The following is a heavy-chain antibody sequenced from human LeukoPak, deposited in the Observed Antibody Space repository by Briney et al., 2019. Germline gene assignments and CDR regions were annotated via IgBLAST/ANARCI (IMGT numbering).Heavy chain of an antibody. Sequence: ASVKVSCKASGYTFTSYAMHWVRQAPGQRLEWMGWINTGNGNTKYSQKFQGRVTITRDTSASTAYMELRSLRSDDTAVYYCARDIPYSGSYYFPYYYYGMDVWGQGTTVTVSS. CDR3: ARDIPYSGSYYFPYYYYGMDV. CDR2: INTGNGNT. CDR1: GYTFTSYA. V-gene: IGHV1-3*04. D-gene: IGHD1-26*01. J-gene: IGHJ6*02.